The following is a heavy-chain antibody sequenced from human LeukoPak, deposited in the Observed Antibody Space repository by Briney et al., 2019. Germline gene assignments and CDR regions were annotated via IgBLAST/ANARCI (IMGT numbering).Heavy chain of an antibody. CDR2: ISSSGSTI. CDR1: GFTFSSYE. J-gene: IGHJ4*02. D-gene: IGHD2-15*01. CDR3: ARDSPASSGEVDY. Sequence: AGSLRLSCAASGFTFSSYEMNWVRQAQRKGLEWVSYISSSGSTIYYADSVKGRFTIARDNAKNSLYLQMNGLRAEDTAVYYCARDSPASSGEVDYWGQGTLVTVSS. V-gene: IGHV3-48*03.